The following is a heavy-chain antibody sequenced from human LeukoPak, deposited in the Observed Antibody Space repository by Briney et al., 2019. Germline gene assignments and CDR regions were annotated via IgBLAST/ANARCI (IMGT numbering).Heavy chain of an antibody. D-gene: IGHD3-16*02. CDR1: GFTFNSYN. Sequence: PGGSLRLSCAASGFTFNSYNMNWVRQAPGKGLEWVSYISSSSSTIYYADSVKGRFTISRDSAKTSLFLQMNSLRDEDTAVYYCARENYDYIWGSYRVYYFDYWGQGTLVTVSS. J-gene: IGHJ4*02. CDR3: ARENYDYIWGSYRVYYFDY. V-gene: IGHV3-48*02. CDR2: ISSSSSTI.